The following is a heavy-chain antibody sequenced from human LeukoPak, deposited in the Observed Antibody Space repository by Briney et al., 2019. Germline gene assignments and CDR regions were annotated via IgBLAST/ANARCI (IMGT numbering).Heavy chain of an antibody. CDR3: GKEDFTGWPLGS. Sequence: PGGSLRLSCAASGFIFSNYGIHWGRQAPGKGLEWVAFIRYGGSNKYYASSVKGRFTISSDNSKNTVYLQMNSLRAEDTAVYYCGKEDFTGWPLGSWGQGTLVTVSS. J-gene: IGHJ5*02. D-gene: IGHD6-19*01. CDR2: IRYGGSNK. CDR1: GFIFSNYG. V-gene: IGHV3-30*02.